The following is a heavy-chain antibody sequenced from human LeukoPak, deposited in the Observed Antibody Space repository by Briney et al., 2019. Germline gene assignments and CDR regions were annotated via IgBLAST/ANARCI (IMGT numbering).Heavy chain of an antibody. CDR2: ISSSGSTI. CDR3: ASLNLLLWFGDDY. J-gene: IGHJ4*02. Sequence: GGSLRLSCAAPGFTFSDYYMSWIRQAPGKGLEWVSYISSSGSTIYYADSVKGRFTISRDNAKNSLYLQMNSRRAEDTAVYYCASLNLLLWFGDDYWGQGTLVTVSS. V-gene: IGHV3-11*04. CDR1: GFTFSDYY. D-gene: IGHD3-10*01.